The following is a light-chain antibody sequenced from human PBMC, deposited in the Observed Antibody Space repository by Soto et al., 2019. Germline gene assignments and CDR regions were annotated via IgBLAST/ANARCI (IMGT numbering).Light chain of an antibody. CDR1: SRDGGGYNY. CDR2: EVS. V-gene: IGLV2-14*01. CDR3: SSYTSSSTLCV. Sequence: QSVLTQPASVSGSPGQSITISCTGTSRDGGGYNYVSWYQQHPGKAPKLMIYEVSNRPSGVSNRFSGSKSGNTASLTISGLQAEDEADYYCSSYTSSSTLCVFGTGTKVTVL. J-gene: IGLJ1*01.